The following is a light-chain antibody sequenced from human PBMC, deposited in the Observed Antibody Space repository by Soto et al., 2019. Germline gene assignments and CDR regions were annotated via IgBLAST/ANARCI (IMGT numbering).Light chain of an antibody. J-gene: IGKJ5*01. Sequence: LMTQTPLSLSVAPGQPASISCKSSQSLLHITGETFLFWYLQKPGQSPQLLIYEVSTRVSGVSDRFSGSGSGTDFTLEISRVETDDVGIYYCMQSTQLPPTFGQGTRLEIK. CDR1: QSLLHITGETF. CDR3: MQSTQLPPT. CDR2: EVS. V-gene: IGKV2D-29*02.